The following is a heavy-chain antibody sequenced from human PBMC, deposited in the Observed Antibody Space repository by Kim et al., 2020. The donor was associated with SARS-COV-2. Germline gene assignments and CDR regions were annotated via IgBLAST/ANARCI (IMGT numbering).Heavy chain of an antibody. V-gene: IGHV4-59*08. CDR2: IYYNGRT. D-gene: IGHD3-10*01. Sequence: SETLSLTCTVSGGSMNSYSWSWIRQPPGKGLESIGYIYYNGRTNYNPSLKSGVTISLDTTKNQFSLRLNYVTAADTAMYFCARRLGDYYGPYFAFWGQGTLLTVSS. CDR3: ARRLGDYYGPYFAF. CDR1: GGSMNSYS. J-gene: IGHJ4*02.